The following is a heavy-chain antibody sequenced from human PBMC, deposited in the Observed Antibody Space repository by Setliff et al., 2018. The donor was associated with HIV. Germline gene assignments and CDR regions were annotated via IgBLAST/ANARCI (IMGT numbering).Heavy chain of an antibody. D-gene: IGHD3-10*01. J-gene: IGHJ4*02. CDR1: GFNFLAHW. CDR3: ARLPYYVSGGVFDH. CDR2: VYPGDSDT. Sequence: PGESLKISCQCSGFNFLAHWIGWVRQVPEKGLEWMGIVYPGDSDTRYNPSFEGQVTVSADKTITTAYLQLTSLKASDTAMYFCARLPYYVSGGVFDHWGKGTRGTSPQ. V-gene: IGHV5-51*01.